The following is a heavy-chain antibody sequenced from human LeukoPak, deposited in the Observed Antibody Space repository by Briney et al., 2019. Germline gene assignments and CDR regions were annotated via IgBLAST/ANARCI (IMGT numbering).Heavy chain of an antibody. V-gene: IGHV3-33*01. CDR3: ARVYGPGGYDD. CDR2: IWYDGSNK. J-gene: IGHJ4*02. Sequence: GRSLRLSCAASGFTFSSYGMHWVRQAPGKGLEWVAVIWYDGSNKYYADSVKGRFTISRDSSMNTLYLQMNSLRAEDTAVYYCARVYGPGGYDDWGQGTQVTVSS. CDR1: GFTFSSYG. D-gene: IGHD5-12*01.